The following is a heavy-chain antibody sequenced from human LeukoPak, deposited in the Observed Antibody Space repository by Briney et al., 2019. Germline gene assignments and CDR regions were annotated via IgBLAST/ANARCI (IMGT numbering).Heavy chain of an antibody. Sequence: GGSLRLSCAASGFTFRDYYMSWIRQAPGKGLEWVSYISSSSSYTNYADSVKGRFTISRDNAKNSLYLQMNSLRAEDTAVYYCARVEVRGDNWFDPWGQGTLVTVSS. D-gene: IGHD3-10*01. CDR3: ARVEVRGDNWFDP. CDR2: ISSSSSYT. CDR1: GFTFRDYY. J-gene: IGHJ5*02. V-gene: IGHV3-11*06.